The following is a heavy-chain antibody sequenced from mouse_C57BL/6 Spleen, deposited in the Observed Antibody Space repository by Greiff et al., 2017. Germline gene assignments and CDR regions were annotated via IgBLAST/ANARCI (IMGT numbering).Heavy chain of an antibody. Sequence: EVKLMESGPELVKPGASVKMSCKASGYTFTDYNMHWVKQSHGKSLEWIGYINPNNGGTSYNQKFKGKATLTVNKSSSTAYMERRSLTSEDYAVYYCARSEDYYGTPYFDVWGTGTTVTVSS. D-gene: IGHD1-1*01. CDR2: INPNNGGT. J-gene: IGHJ1*03. V-gene: IGHV1-22*01. CDR1: GYTFTDYN. CDR3: ARSEDYYGTPYFDV.